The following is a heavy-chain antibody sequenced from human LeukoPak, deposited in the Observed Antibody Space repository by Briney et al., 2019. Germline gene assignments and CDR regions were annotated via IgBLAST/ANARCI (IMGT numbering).Heavy chain of an antibody. CDR1: GFTFSSFG. J-gene: IGHJ1*01. CDR2: ISYDGSTK. D-gene: IGHD2-2*01. V-gene: IGHV3-30*18. Sequence: GGSPRLSCAASGFTFSSFGTHWVRQAPGKGLEWVAVISYDGSTKYYADSVKGRFTISRDNSKNTLYLQMNSLRAEDTAVYYCAKEETRYTSAWYFQHWGQGTLVTVSS. CDR3: AKEETRYTSAWYFQH.